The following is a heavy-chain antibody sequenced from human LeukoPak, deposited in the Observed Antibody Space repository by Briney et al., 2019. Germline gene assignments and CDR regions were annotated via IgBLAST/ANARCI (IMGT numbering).Heavy chain of an antibody. Sequence: GASVKVSCKASGYTFTSYAMHWMRQAPGQRLEWMGWINAGNGNTNYAQKLQGRVTMTTDTSTSTAYMELRSLRSEDTAVYYCASPLRGYSYDFDYWGQGTLVTVSS. V-gene: IGHV1-3*01. CDR2: INAGNGNT. J-gene: IGHJ4*02. CDR3: ASPLRGYSYDFDY. D-gene: IGHD5-18*01. CDR1: GYTFTSYA.